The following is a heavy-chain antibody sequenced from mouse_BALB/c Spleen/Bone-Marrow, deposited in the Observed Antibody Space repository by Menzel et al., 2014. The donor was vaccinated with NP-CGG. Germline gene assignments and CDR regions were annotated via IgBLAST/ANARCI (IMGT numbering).Heavy chain of an antibody. CDR1: GYTFTDYV. Sequence: VQLQQSGPELVKPGASVKLSCKASGYTFTDYVISWVKQRTGQGLEWIGEIYPKSVDTYYSEKFKGKATLTADKSSNTAYMQLSSLTSEDSAVYFCARSGYTNYWYFDVWDAATTANVST. D-gene: IGHD1-1*01. J-gene: IGHJ1*01. CDR2: IYPKSVDT. V-gene: IGHV1-81*01. CDR3: ARSGYTNYWYFDV.